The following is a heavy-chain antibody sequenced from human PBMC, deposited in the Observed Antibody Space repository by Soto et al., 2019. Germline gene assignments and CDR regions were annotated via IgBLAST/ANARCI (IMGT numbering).Heavy chain of an antibody. CDR3: ARGPVYGCDWNGRVDY. V-gene: IGHV4-59*02. CDR2: IYYSGST. CDR1: GGSVSSYY. D-gene: IGHD1-1*01. J-gene: IGHJ4*02. Sequence: SETLSLTCTVSGGSVSSYYWSWIRQPPGKGLEWIGYIYYSGSTNYNPSLKSRVTISVDTSKNQFSLHLSSVTAADTAVYYCARGPVYGCDWNGRVDYWGRGTLVTVSS.